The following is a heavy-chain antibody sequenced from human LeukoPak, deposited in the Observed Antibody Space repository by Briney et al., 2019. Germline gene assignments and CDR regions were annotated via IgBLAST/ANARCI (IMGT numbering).Heavy chain of an antibody. CDR1: GFTSSSYE. D-gene: IGHD5-18*01. CDR3: ARTGAGYSYGYLFWDY. J-gene: IGHJ4*02. Sequence: GGSLRLSCAASGFTSSSYEMNWVRQAPGKGLEWVSYISSSGSTIYYADSVKGRFTISRDNAKNSLYLQMNSLRAEDTAVYCCARTGAGYSYGYLFWDYWGQGTLVTVSS. V-gene: IGHV3-48*03. CDR2: ISSSGSTI.